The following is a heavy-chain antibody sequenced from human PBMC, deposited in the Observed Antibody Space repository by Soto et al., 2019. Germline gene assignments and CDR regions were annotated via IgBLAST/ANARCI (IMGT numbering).Heavy chain of an antibody. CDR3: AKEGIAARPAY. D-gene: IGHD6-6*01. CDR2: ISYDGSNK. J-gene: IGHJ4*02. CDR1: GFTFSGYW. Sequence: SRRLSRSAAGFTFSGYWMRWVSQAPGKGLEWVAVISYDGSNKYYADSVKGRFTISRDNSKNTLYLQMNSLRAEDTAVHYCAKEGIAARPAYWGQGTLVTVSS. V-gene: IGHV3-30*18.